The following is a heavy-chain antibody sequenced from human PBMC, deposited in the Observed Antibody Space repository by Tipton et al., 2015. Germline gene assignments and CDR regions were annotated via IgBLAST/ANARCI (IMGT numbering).Heavy chain of an antibody. CDR2: ISSSGRHI. V-gene: IGHV3-21*01. Sequence: SLRLSCAASGFTFTTYSNYSMNWVRQAPGKGLEWVSSISSSGRHIYYTDSGKGRFTISRDNAKNSLYLQMNSLRAEDTALYYCASSHPTRPRRTGSDYWGQGSLVTVSS. J-gene: IGHJ4*02. CDR3: ASSHPTRPRRTGSDY. CDR1: GFTFTTYSNYS. D-gene: IGHD3-10*01.